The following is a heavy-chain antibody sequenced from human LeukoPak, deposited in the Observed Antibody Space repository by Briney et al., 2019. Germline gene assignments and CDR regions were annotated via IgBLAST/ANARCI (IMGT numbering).Heavy chain of an antibody. CDR1: GFTLSSYA. V-gene: IGHV3-23*01. CDR2: ISDSGNT. CDR3: AKDLAYGDYFDY. J-gene: IGHJ4*02. Sequence: PGGSLTLSCAASGFTLSSYAMSWLRQAPGKGLEWVSAISDSGNTYHADSVKGRFTISRDNSKNTVYLQMNSLRAEDTAVYYCAKDLAYGDYFDYWGQGTLVTVSS. D-gene: IGHD4-17*01.